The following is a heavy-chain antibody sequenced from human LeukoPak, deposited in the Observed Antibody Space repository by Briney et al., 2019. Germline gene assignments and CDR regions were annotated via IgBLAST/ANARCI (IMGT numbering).Heavy chain of an antibody. Sequence: PSETLSLTCTVSGVSISTYYWSWIRRPPGEGLEWIGYIYYSGNTNYNPSLKSRVTISIDTSKNQFSLKLSSVTAADTAVYYCARAYTSWSFDYWGQGTLVTVSS. V-gene: IGHV4-59*01. CDR3: ARAYTSWSFDY. CDR1: GVSISTYY. D-gene: IGHD2-2*02. J-gene: IGHJ4*02. CDR2: IYYSGNT.